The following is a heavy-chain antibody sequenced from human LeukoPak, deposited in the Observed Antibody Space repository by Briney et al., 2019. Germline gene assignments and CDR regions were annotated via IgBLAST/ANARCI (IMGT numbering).Heavy chain of an antibody. CDR3: ARGVVPAAIPDY. Sequence: NPSETLSLTCTVSGGSISSSSYYWGWIRQPPGKGLEWIGSIYYSGSTYYNPSLKSRVTISVDTSKNQFSLKLSSVTAADTAVYYCARGVVPAAIPDYWGQGTLVTVSS. CDR1: GGSISSSSYY. J-gene: IGHJ4*02. D-gene: IGHD2-2*02. CDR2: IYYSGST. V-gene: IGHV4-39*01.